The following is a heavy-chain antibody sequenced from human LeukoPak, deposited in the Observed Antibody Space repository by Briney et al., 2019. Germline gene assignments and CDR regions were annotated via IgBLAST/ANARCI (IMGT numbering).Heavy chain of an antibody. CDR2: INPSGGST. J-gene: IGHJ3*02. CDR3: ARCYDFWSGYSDAFDI. D-gene: IGHD3-3*01. Sequence: ASVKVSCKASGYTFTSYYMHWVRQAPGQGLEWMGIINPSGGSTSYAQKFQGRVTMTRDTSTGTVYMELSSLRSEDTAVYYCARCYDFWSGYSDAFDIWGQGTMVTVSS. CDR1: GYTFTSYY. V-gene: IGHV1-46*01.